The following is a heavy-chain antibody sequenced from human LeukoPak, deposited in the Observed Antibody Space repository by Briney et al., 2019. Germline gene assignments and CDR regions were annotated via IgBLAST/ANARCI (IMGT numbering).Heavy chain of an antibody. V-gene: IGHV3-43*02. CDR2: ISGDSDIT. J-gene: IGHJ4*02. Sequence: QPGGSLRLSCAASGFTFDDYAMHWVRQVPGKGLEWVSVISGDSDITYYAASVKGRFTISRDNSKNSLYLQMNSLRTEDTALYYCAKDPGCSTTNCHEGPFDYWGQGTLVTVSS. CDR3: AKDPGCSTTNCHEGPFDY. D-gene: IGHD2/OR15-2a*01. CDR1: GFTFDDYA.